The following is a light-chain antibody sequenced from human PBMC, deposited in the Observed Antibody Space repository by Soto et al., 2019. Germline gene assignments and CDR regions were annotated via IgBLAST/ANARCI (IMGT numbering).Light chain of an antibody. V-gene: IGKV1-5*03. CDR2: KTS. CDR3: QQYHSFST. Sequence: DIQMTQSPSTLSASVEDRVTITCRASQSLDSWLAWYQQKPGKPPKLLIYKTSILEFGVPSRFSGSGSGTLFTLTISSLQPDDFATYYRQQYHSFSTFGQGTKVEIK. J-gene: IGKJ1*01. CDR1: QSLDSW.